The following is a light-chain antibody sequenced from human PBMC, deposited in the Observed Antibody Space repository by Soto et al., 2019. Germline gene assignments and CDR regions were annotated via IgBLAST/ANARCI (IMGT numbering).Light chain of an antibody. J-gene: IGLJ1*01. CDR3: SSYRRGSTYV. V-gene: IGLV2-14*01. CDR1: SSDVGGYNY. Sequence: QSVLTQPPSASGSPGQSVTISCTGTSSDVGGYNYVSWYQQHPGKAPRLMIYDVTNRPSGVPNRFSGSKSGNTASLTISGLQAEDEADYYCSSYRRGSTYVFGTGTKVTVL. CDR2: DVT.